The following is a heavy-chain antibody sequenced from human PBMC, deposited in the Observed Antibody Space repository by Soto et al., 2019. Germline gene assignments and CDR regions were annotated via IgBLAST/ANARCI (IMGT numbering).Heavy chain of an antibody. CDR3: AREIRDIVVVPAAARHGMDV. V-gene: IGHV4-59*01. CDR1: GGSISSYY. J-gene: IGHJ6*02. Sequence: QVQLQESGPGLVKPSETLSLTCTVSGGSISSYYWSWIRQPPGKGLEWIGYIYYSGSTNYNPSLKRRGTISVDTSKNQFSMKLSSVTAADTAVYYCAREIRDIVVVPAAARHGMDVWGQGTKVTVSS. CDR2: IYYSGST. D-gene: IGHD2-2*01.